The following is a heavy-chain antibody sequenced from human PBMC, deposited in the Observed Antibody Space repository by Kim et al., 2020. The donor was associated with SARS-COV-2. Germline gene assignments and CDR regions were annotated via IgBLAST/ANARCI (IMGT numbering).Heavy chain of an antibody. J-gene: IGHJ4*02. Sequence: SVKVSCKASGGTFSSYAISWVRQAPGQGLEWMGGIIPIFGTANYAQKFQGRVTITADKSTSTAYMELSSLRSEDTAVYYCARISYYGSGRHRFFDYWGQGTLVTVSS. CDR2: IIPIFGTA. D-gene: IGHD3-10*01. V-gene: IGHV1-69*06. CDR3: ARISYYGSGRHRFFDY. CDR1: GGTFSSYA.